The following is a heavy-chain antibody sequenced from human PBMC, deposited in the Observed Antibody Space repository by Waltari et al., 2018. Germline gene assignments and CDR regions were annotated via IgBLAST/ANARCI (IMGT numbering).Heavy chain of an antibody. Sequence: QVQLVQSGAEVKKPGSSVKVCCKASGGTFRSYATSCVRQAPGQGLEWMGRIIPLFGTAHYAQKFQGRVTITADESTSTAYMELSSLRSEDTAVYYCATISVLRALDYYGMDVWGQGTTVTVSS. CDR3: ATISVLRALDYYGMDV. CDR2: IIPLFGTA. CDR1: GGTFRSYA. J-gene: IGHJ6*02. V-gene: IGHV1-69*15.